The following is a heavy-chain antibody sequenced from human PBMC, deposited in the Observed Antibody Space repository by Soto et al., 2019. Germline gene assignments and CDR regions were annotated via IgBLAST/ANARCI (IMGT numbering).Heavy chain of an antibody. J-gene: IGHJ3*02. CDR1: GFTFSDYY. CDR2: ITSSGGTI. D-gene: IGHD3-16*01. Sequence: QVQLVESGGGLVKPGGSLRLSCAASGFTFSDYYMSWLRQAPGKGLEWVSYITSSGGTIYYADSVKGRFTMSRDNAKNSLYLQMNSLRAEDTAVYYCARDELNPLPDASFDIWGQGTMVTVSS. V-gene: IGHV3-11*01. CDR3: ARDELNPLPDASFDI.